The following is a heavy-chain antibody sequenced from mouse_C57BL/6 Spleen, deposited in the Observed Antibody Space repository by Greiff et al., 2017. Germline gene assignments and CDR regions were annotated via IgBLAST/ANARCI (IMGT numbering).Heavy chain of an antibody. Sequence: QVQLQQSGPELVKPGASVKISCKASGYAFSSSWMNWVKQRPGKGLEWIGRIYPGDGDTNYNGKFKGQATLTADKSSSTAYMQLSSLTSEDSAVYYCARSYYDSSYEDYWGQGTTLTVSS. CDR1: GYAFSSSW. CDR2: IYPGDGDT. CDR3: ARSYYDSSYEDY. J-gene: IGHJ2*01. V-gene: IGHV1-82*01. D-gene: IGHD1-1*01.